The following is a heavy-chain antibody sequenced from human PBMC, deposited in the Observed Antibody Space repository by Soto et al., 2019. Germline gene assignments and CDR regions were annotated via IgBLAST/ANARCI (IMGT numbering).Heavy chain of an antibody. CDR1: GDSVSSNSAS. CDR2: TYYRSKWYN. V-gene: IGHV6-1*01. D-gene: IGHD6-13*01. CDR3: ARDLGTIEAAGENYYYSAMDV. Sequence: PSQTLSLTCAISGDSVSSNSASWNWIRQSPSRGLEWLGRTYYRSKWYNDYAVSVKSRITINPDTSKNQLSLQLNSVTPEDTAVYYCARDLGTIEAAGENYYYSAMDVWGQGTTVTVSS. J-gene: IGHJ6*02.